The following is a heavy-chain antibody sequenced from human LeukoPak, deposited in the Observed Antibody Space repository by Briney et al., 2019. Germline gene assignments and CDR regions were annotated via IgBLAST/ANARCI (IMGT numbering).Heavy chain of an antibody. CDR2: IDHSGST. CDR1: GGSFSGYY. D-gene: IGHD6-19*01. Sequence: NPSETLPLTCAVYGGSFSGYYWSWIRQPPGKGLEWIGEIDHSGSTNYNPSLKSRVTISVDTSKNQFPLRLSSVTAADTAVYYCARGSSSGWAVLYYFDYWGQGILVTVSS. J-gene: IGHJ4*02. V-gene: IGHV4-34*01. CDR3: ARGSSSGWAVLYYFDY.